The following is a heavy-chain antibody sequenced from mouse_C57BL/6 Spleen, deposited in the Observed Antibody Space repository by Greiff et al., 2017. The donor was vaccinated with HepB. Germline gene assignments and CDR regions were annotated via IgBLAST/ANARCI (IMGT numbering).Heavy chain of an antibody. D-gene: IGHD1-1*01. Sequence: VQLQQSGAELVKPGASVKISCKASGYAFSSYWMNWVKQRPGKGLEWIGQIYPGDGDTNYNGKFKGKATLTADKSSSTAYMQLSSLTSEDSAVYFCASPHYYGTWFAYWGQGTLVTVSA. V-gene: IGHV1-80*01. CDR2: IYPGDGDT. CDR1: GYAFSSYW. CDR3: ASPHYYGTWFAY. J-gene: IGHJ3*01.